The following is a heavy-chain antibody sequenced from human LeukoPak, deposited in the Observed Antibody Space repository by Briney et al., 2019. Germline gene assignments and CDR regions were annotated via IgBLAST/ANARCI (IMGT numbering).Heavy chain of an antibody. CDR3: YITMIVVVGNYFDY. V-gene: IGHV4-38-2*01. CDR2: IYHSGST. CDR1: GYSISSGYY. D-gene: IGHD3-22*01. J-gene: IGHJ4*02. Sequence: SETLSLTCAVSGYSISSGYYWGWIRQPPGKGLEWIGSIYHSGSTYYNPPLKSRVTISVDTSKNQFSLKLSSVTAADTAVYYCYITMIVVVGNYFDYWGQGTLVTVSS.